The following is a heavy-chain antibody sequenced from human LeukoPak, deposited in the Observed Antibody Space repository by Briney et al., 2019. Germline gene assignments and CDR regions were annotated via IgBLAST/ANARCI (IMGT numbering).Heavy chain of an antibody. Sequence: PSETLSLTCAVSGGSISSSNWWSWVRQPPGKGLEWIGEIYHSGSTNYNPSLKSRVTISVDKSKNQFSLKLSSVTAADTAVYYCARVRPSVLGDVRDGFLIDYWGQGTLVTVSS. CDR3: ARVRPSVLGDVRDGFLIDY. CDR1: GGSISSSNW. D-gene: IGHD5-24*01. CDR2: IYHSGST. J-gene: IGHJ4*02. V-gene: IGHV4-4*02.